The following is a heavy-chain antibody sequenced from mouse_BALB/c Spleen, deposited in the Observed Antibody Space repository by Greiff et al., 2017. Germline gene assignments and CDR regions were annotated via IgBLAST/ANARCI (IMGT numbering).Heavy chain of an antibody. Sequence: QVQLKESGPGLVAPSQSLSITCTVSGFSLTSYDISWIRQPPGKGLEWLGVIWTGGGTNYNSAFMSRLSISKDNSKSQVFLKMNSLQTDDTAIYYCVRDGGDAWFAYWGQGTLVTVSA. V-gene: IGHV2-9-2*01. D-gene: IGHD1-1*02. CDR3: VRDGGDAWFAY. CDR2: IWTGGGT. J-gene: IGHJ3*01. CDR1: GFSLTSYD.